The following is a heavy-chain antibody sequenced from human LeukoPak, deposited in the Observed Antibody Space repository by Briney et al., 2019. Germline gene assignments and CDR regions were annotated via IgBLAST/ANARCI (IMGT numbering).Heavy chain of an antibody. V-gene: IGHV3-48*04. CDR2: ISSGGHTI. CDR3: ARDRHYGLDV. J-gene: IGHJ6*02. Sequence: GGSLRLSCAASGFTFSSYTMNWVRQAPGKGLEWISYISSGGHTIYYADSVKGRFTISRDNAENSLYLQMNSLRAEDTAVYYCARDRHYGLDVWGQGTTVTVSS. CDR1: GFTFSSYT.